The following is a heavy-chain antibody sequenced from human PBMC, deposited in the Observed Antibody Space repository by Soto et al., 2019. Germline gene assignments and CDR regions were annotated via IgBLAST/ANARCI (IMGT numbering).Heavy chain of an antibody. CDR1: GFTFSSYG. Sequence: QVHLVESGGGVVQPGRSLRLSCAASGFTFSSYGMHWVRQAPGKGLEWVAVISYDGINKYYADSVKGRFTISRDNSKNTLYLQMNSLRAEDTAVYYCAKVALSEMATIIPQYYFDYWGQGTLVTVSS. D-gene: IGHD5-12*01. CDR3: AKVALSEMATIIPQYYFDY. V-gene: IGHV3-30*18. CDR2: ISYDGINK. J-gene: IGHJ4*02.